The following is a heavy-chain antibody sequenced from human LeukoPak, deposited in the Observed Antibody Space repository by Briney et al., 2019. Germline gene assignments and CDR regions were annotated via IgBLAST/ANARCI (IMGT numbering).Heavy chain of an antibody. CDR3: AKPSFPSSGWYYFDY. CDR1: GFSFSFYS. CDR2: ISSSSSTI. V-gene: IGHV3-48*01. Sequence: GGSLRLSCAASGFSFSFYSMNWVRQAPGKGLEWVSYISSSSSTIYYADSVKGRFTISRDNSKNTLYLQMNSLRAEDTTVYYCAKPSFPSSGWYYFDYWGQGTLVTVSS. J-gene: IGHJ4*02. D-gene: IGHD6-19*01.